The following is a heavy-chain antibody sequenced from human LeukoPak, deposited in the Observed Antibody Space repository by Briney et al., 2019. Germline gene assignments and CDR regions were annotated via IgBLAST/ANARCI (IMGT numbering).Heavy chain of an antibody. J-gene: IGHJ4*02. Sequence: GGSLRLSCAASGFTFSSYAMHWVRQAPGKGLEWVAVISYDGSNKYYADSVKGRFTISRDNSKNTLYLQMNSLRAEDTAVYYCARDGIGKAGTLSLNFDYWGQGTLVTVSS. CDR3: ARDGIGKAGTLSLNFDY. CDR1: GFTFSSYA. CDR2: ISYDGSNK. V-gene: IGHV3-30*04. D-gene: IGHD1-14*01.